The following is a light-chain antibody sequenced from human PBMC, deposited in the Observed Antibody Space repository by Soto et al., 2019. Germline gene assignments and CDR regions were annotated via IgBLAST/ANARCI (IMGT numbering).Light chain of an antibody. Sequence: ERVMTQSPATLSVSPGERATLSCRASQSVNSKLAWYQQKPGQAPRLLIYGASTRATGIPARFSGSGSGTEFTLTISRLQSADFAVYYCQQYNDWPRTFGQGTKVDIK. J-gene: IGKJ1*01. CDR1: QSVNSK. CDR2: GAS. V-gene: IGKV3-15*01. CDR3: QQYNDWPRT.